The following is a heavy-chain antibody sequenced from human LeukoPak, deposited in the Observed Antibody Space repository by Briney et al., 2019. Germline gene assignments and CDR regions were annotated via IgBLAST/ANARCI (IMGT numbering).Heavy chain of an antibody. Sequence: GRSLRLSCAASGFTFSSYAMHWVRQAPGKGLEWVAVISYDGSNKYYADSVKGRFTISRDNSKNTLYLQMNSLRAEDTAVYYCARGSPPWYYFDYWGQGTLVTVSS. J-gene: IGHJ4*02. CDR3: ARGSPPWYYFDY. V-gene: IGHV3-30*04. CDR1: GFTFSSYA. CDR2: ISYDGSNK. D-gene: IGHD2-15*01.